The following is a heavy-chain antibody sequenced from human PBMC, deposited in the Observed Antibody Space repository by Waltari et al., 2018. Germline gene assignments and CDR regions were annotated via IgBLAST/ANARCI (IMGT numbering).Heavy chain of an antibody. CDR3: AREPGDDFWSGYLDY. V-gene: IGHV4-59*11. D-gene: IGHD3-3*01. Sequence: QVQLQESGPGLVKPSETLSLTCTVSGGSISSHYWSWIRQPPGKGLEWIGYIYYSGSTNYTPSLQSRVTISVDTSKNQFSLKRSSVTAADTAVYYCAREPGDDFWSGYLDYWGQGTLVTVSS. CDR1: GGSISSHY. CDR2: IYYSGST. J-gene: IGHJ4*02.